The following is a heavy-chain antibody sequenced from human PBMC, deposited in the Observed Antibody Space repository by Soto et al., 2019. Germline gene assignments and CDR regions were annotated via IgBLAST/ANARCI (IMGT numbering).Heavy chain of an antibody. CDR1: VYSFTSYW. V-gene: IGHV5-51*01. CDR2: IYPGDSDT. Sequence: GESLKISCKGSVYSFTSYWIGWVRQMPGKGLEWMGIIYPGDSDTRYSPSFQGQVTISADKSISTAYLQWSSLKASDTAMYYCAREPNYYDSSGYKGDAFDIWGQGTMVTVSS. CDR3: AREPNYYDSSGYKGDAFDI. D-gene: IGHD3-22*01. J-gene: IGHJ3*02.